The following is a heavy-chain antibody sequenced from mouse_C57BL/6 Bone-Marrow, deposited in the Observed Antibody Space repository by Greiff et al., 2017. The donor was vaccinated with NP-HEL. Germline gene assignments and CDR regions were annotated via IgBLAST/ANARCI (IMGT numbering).Heavy chain of an antibody. CDR3: ARLERTVGYYFDY. CDR1: GYTFTSYW. CDR2: IDPSDSET. D-gene: IGHD1-1*01. J-gene: IGHJ2*01. Sequence: QVQLQQPGAELVRPGSSVKLSCKASGYTFTSYWMHWVKQRPIQGLEWIGNIDPSDSETHYNQKFKDKATLTVDKSSSTAYMQLSSLTSEDSAVYYCARLERTVGYYFDYWGQGTTLTVSS. V-gene: IGHV1-52*01.